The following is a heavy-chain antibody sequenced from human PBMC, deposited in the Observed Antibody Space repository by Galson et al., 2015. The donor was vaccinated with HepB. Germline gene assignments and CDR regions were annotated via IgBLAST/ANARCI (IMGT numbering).Heavy chain of an antibody. CDR3: ARLTAASGTTWVDY. CDR1: GYSFTRNW. Sequence: QSGAEVKKPGESLKISCKGSGYSFTRNWIAWVRQMPGKGLEWMGIIYPGDSDTRYSPSLQGQVTISAAKSISTAYLQWSSLKASDTAMYYCARLTAASGTTWVDYWGQGTLVTVSS. J-gene: IGHJ4*02. V-gene: IGHV5-51*01. CDR2: IYPGDSDT. D-gene: IGHD6-13*01.